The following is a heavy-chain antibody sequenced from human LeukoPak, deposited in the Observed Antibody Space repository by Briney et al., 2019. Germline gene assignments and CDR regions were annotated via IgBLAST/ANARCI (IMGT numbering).Heavy chain of an antibody. CDR1: GGSFSGYY. V-gene: IGHV4-34*01. D-gene: IGHD3-22*01. CDR2: INHSGST. J-gene: IGHJ3*02. CDR3: ARVGVTMIVGAPNDAFDI. Sequence: SETLSLTCAVYGGSFSGYYWSWIRQPPGKGLEWIGEINHSGSTNYNPSLKSRVTISVGTSKNQFSLKLSSVTAADTAVYYCARVGVTMIVGAPNDAFDIWGQGTMVTVSS.